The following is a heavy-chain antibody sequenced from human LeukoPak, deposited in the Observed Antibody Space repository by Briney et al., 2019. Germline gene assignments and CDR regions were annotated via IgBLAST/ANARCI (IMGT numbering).Heavy chain of an antibody. V-gene: IGHV3-30*18. CDR2: ISYDGSNN. CDR3: AKVYRSSGYDLYFFDY. D-gene: IGHD5-12*01. J-gene: IGHJ4*02. CDR1: GFTFSSYG. Sequence: PGWSLRLSCAASGFTFSSYGMHSVRPAPGKGLECVSVISYDGSNNYYADSVKGRFTISRDNSKNTLYLQMNSWRTEDTAVYYCAKVYRSSGYDLYFFDYWGQGNLVTVSS.